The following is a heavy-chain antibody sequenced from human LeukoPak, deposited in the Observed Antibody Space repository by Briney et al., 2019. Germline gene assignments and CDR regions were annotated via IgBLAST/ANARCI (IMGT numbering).Heavy chain of an antibody. CDR1: GFRFSSYA. V-gene: IGHV3-23*01. J-gene: IGHJ4*02. Sequence: GGSLRLSCVASGFRFSSYAMSWVRQPPGKGLEWVSSISGGGDSTYYADSVKGRFTISRDNPKNTLYLQMNSLRAEDTAVYYCAKETGYSSGWYSFFDYWGQGTLVTVSS. D-gene: IGHD6-19*01. CDR3: AKETGYSSGWYSFFDY. CDR2: ISGGGDST.